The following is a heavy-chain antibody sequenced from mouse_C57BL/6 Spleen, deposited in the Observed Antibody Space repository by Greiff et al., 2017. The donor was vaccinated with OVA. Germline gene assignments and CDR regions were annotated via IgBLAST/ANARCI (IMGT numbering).Heavy chain of an antibody. D-gene: IGHD1-1*01. CDR1: GYTFTSYT. Sequence: VQLQQSGAELARPGASVKMSCKASGYTFTSYTMHWVKQRPGQGLEWIGYINPSSGYTKYNQKFKDKATLTADKSSSTAYMQLSSLTSEDSAVYYCAITVVDYYAMDYWGQGTSVTVSS. J-gene: IGHJ4*01. V-gene: IGHV1-4*01. CDR2: INPSSGYT. CDR3: AITVVDYYAMDY.